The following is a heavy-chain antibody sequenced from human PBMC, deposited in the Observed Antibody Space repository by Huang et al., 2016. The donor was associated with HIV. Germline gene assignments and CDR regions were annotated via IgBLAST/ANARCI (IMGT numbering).Heavy chain of an antibody. J-gene: IGHJ4*02. Sequence: QVQLQESGPGLVKPSQTLSLTCTVSGDSIRSGGYYWTWIRQSPAKGLEWIGYIYLSGSSDYNPSLKSRVSISIDAFKNRVSLKLKSVTVADTAVYYCARAPATHSVFFYWGQGTLVTVSA. CDR1: GDSIRSGGYY. V-gene: IGHV4-30-4*08. CDR2: IYLSGSS. D-gene: IGHD3-3*01. CDR3: ARAPATHSVFFY.